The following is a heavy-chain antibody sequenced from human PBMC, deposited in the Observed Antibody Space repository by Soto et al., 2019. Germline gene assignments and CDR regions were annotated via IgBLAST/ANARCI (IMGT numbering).Heavy chain of an antibody. CDR1: GYTFTSYG. V-gene: IGHV1-18*01. Sequence: ASVKVSCKASGYTFTSYGISWVRQAPGQGLEWVGWISVYNGNTNYAQKLQGRVTMTTDTSTSTAYMELRSLRSDDTAVYYCARKIAAADNDAFDIWGQGTMVTVS. D-gene: IGHD6-13*01. CDR2: ISVYNGNT. CDR3: ARKIAAADNDAFDI. J-gene: IGHJ3*02.